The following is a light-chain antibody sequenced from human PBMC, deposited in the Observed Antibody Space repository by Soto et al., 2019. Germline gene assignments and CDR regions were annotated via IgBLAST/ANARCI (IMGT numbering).Light chain of an antibody. CDR3: QVWDSSSDLHVV. CDR1: NIGSKS. Sequence: SYELTQPPSVSVAPGKTARITCGGNNIGSKSVHWYQQKPGQAPVLVIYYDSDRPSGIPERFSGSNSGNTATLTISRVAAGDAADYYCQVWDSSSDLHVVFGGGTKVTVL. CDR2: YDS. V-gene: IGLV3-21*04. J-gene: IGLJ2*01.